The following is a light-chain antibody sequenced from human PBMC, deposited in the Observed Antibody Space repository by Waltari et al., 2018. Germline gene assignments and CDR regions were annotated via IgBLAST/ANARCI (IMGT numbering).Light chain of an antibody. V-gene: IGKV4-1*01. CDR2: WAS. CDR3: QQYYNTPLT. Sequence: DIVMTQSPDSLAVSLGERATINCNSSQTVLYTSQNRNSIAWYQQKPGQPPKLLIYWASTRESGIPDRFNGRGSGTDFTLTISSLQAEDVAVYYCQQYYNTPLTFGGGTKVEIK. CDR1: QTVLYTSQNRNS. J-gene: IGKJ4*01.